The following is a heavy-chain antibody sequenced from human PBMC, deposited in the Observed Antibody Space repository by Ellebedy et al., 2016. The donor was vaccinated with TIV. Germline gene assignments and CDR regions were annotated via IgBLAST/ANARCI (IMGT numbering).Heavy chain of an antibody. V-gene: IGHV3-23*01. J-gene: IGHJ6*02. CDR1: GFTFNNNA. CDR2: IGANGDST. Sequence: GESLKISCAASGFTFNNNAMSWVRQAPGKGLEWVSVIGANGDSTYYANSVKVRFTISRDNSENTLYLQINSLRAEDTALYYCAKVGPEVAGTSPPYYYYPLDVWGQGTMVTVSS. CDR3: AKVGPEVAGTSPPYYYYPLDV. D-gene: IGHD6-19*01.